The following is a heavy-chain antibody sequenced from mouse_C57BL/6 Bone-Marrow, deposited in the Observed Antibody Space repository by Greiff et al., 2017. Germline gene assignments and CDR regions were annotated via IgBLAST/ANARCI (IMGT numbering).Heavy chain of an antibody. J-gene: IGHJ4*01. CDR3: ARVRSSVDYYAMDY. CDR2: ISDGGSYT. D-gene: IGHD1-1*01. Sequence: EVQGVESGGGLVKPGGSLKLSCAASGFTFSSYAMSWVRQTPEKRLEWVATISDGGSYTYYPDNVKGRFTISRDNAKNNLYLQMSHLKSEDTAMYYCARVRSSVDYYAMDYWGQGTSVTVSS. V-gene: IGHV5-4*01. CDR1: GFTFSSYA.